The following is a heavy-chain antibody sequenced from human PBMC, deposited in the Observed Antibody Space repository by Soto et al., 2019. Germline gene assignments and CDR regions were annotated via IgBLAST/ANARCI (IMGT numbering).Heavy chain of an antibody. Sequence: PGGSLRLSCAASGFTVSSNYMSWVRQAPGKGLEWVSVIYSGGSTYYADSVKGRFTISRDNSKNTLYLQMNSLRAEDTAVYYCARTVLTGYYPDYYYYYMDVWGKGTTVTVSS. CDR3: ARTVLTGYYPDYYYYYMDV. CDR2: IYSGGST. CDR1: GFTVSSNY. D-gene: IGHD3-9*01. J-gene: IGHJ6*03. V-gene: IGHV3-66*01.